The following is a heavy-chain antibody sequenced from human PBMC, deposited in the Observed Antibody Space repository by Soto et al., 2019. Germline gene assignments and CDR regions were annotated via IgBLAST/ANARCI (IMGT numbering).Heavy chain of an antibody. CDR3: ARHRARNWFDP. J-gene: IGHJ5*02. V-gene: IGHV4-39*01. Sequence: SETLSLTCIVSGGSISSSSYDWGWIRQPPGKGLEWFGSIYYSGSTYYNPSLKSRVTISVDTSKNQFSLKLSSVTAADSAVFYCARHRARNWFDPWGQGTLVTVSS. D-gene: IGHD6-6*01. CDR2: IYYSGST. CDR1: GGSISSSSYD.